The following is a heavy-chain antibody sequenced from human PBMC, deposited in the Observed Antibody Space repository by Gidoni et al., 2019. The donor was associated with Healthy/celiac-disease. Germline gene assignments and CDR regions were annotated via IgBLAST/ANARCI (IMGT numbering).Heavy chain of an antibody. J-gene: IGHJ3*02. V-gene: IGHV1-18*01. CDR1: GYTFTSYG. D-gene: IGHD1-26*01. CDR2: ISAYNGNT. CDR3: ARDSLFSGSYASDAFDI. Sequence: QVQLVQSGAEVKKPGASVTVSCKASGYTFTSYGISWVRQAPGQGLEWMGWISAYNGNTNYAQKLQGRVTMTTDTSTSTAYMELRSLRSDDTAVYYCARDSLFSGSYASDAFDIWGQGTMVTVSS.